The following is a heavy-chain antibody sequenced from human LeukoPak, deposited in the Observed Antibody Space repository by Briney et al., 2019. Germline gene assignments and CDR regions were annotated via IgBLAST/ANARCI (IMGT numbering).Heavy chain of an antibody. V-gene: IGHV3-23*01. D-gene: IGHD2-8*01. CDR3: AKMVREFYTISYYFDY. CDR1: GFXFSSYA. Sequence: GGSLRLSCAVSGFXFSSYAINWVRQAPGKGQEWVSGISGSGAGTYYADSVKGRFTISRDNSKNTLYLQMNSLRAEDTAVYYCAKMVREFYTISYYFDYWGQGTLVTVSS. CDR2: ISGSGAGT. J-gene: IGHJ4*02.